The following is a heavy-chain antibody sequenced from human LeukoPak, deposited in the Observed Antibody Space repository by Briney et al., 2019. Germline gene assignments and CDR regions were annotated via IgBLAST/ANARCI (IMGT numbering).Heavy chain of an antibody. Sequence: SETLSLTCTVSGGSISSYYWSWIRQPPGKGLEWIGYIYYSGSTNYNPSLKSRVTISVDTSKNQFSLRLSSVTAADTAVYYCTKSSYYYYMDVWGKGTTVTVSS. J-gene: IGHJ6*03. V-gene: IGHV4-59*01. CDR3: TKSSYYYYMDV. CDR1: GGSISSYY. CDR2: IYYSGST. D-gene: IGHD6-6*01.